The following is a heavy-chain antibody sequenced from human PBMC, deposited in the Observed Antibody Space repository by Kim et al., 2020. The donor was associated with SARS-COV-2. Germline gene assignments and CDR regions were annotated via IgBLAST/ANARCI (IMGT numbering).Heavy chain of an antibody. Sequence: GRFTISRDNAKNSLYLQMNSLRDEDTAVYYCARDPLQRHGISRENWFDPWGQGTLVTVSS. J-gene: IGHJ5*02. V-gene: IGHV3-48*02. D-gene: IGHD3-10*01. CDR3: ARDPLQRHGISRENWFDP.